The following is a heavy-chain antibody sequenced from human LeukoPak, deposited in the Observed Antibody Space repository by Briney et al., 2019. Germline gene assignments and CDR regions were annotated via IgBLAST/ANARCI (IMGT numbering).Heavy chain of an antibody. CDR3: AIDWNSGAFDL. J-gene: IGHJ3*01. CDR1: GFTLDDYD. CDR2: INWNGGST. V-gene: IGHV3-20*01. D-gene: IGHD1-7*01. Sequence: PGGSLSLSCAASGFTLDDYDMSWVRQAPGKGLEWVSVINWNGGSTGYADSVKGRFTISRDNAKNSLYLQMNSLRAEDTALYHCAIDWNSGAFDLWGQGTMVTVSS.